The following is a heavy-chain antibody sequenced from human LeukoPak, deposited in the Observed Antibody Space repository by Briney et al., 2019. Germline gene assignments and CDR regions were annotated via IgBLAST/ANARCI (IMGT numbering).Heavy chain of an antibody. CDR2: IKQDGSEK. Sequence: GGSLRLSCAASGFTFSTYWMTWVRQAPGKGLEWVANIKQDGSEKYYVDSVKGRFTISRDNAKNSFYLQMNSLRAEDTAVYYCASSHVKRGSSGTGRGGGDYDRRYFNLWGRGTLVTVSS. J-gene: IGHJ2*01. V-gene: IGHV3-7*01. CDR1: GFTFSTYW. CDR3: ASSHVKRGSSGTGRGGGDYDRRYFNL. D-gene: IGHD5-12*01.